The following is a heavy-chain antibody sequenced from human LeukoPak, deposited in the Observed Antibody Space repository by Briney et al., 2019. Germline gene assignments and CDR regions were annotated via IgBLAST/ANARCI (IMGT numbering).Heavy chain of an antibody. V-gene: IGHV4-59*01. CDR2: IYYSGST. J-gene: IGHJ4*02. Sequence: SETLSLTCTVSGGSISNFHWSWLRQPPGKGLEWIGSIYYSGSTNYNSSLKSRVTISVDTSKNQFFLKLSSVTAADTAVYYCARIGSSGWPNFDCWGQGTLVTVSS. CDR3: ARIGSSGWPNFDC. D-gene: IGHD6-19*01. CDR1: GGSISNFH.